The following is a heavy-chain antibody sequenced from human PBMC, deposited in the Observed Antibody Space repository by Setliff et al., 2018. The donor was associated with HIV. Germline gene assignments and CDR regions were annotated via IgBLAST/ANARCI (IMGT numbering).Heavy chain of an antibody. Sequence: RASVKVSCKASGYTFTSYDINWVRQAPGQGLEWTGGIIPILGIANYAQKFKGRVTITADKSTSTVYMELRSLRPEDTAVYYCARDHDSSAYTYFDYWGQGTLVTVSS. V-gene: IGHV1-69*10. J-gene: IGHJ4*02. CDR2: IIPILGIA. CDR1: GYTFTSYD. D-gene: IGHD3-22*01. CDR3: ARDHDSSAYTYFDY.